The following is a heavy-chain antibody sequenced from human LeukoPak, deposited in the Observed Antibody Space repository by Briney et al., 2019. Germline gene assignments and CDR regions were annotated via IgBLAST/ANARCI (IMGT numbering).Heavy chain of an antibody. D-gene: IGHD6-19*01. Sequence: SVKVSCKASGGTFSSYAISWVRQAPGQGLEWMGGIIPIFGTANYAQKFQGRVTITADESTSSAYMELSSLRSEDTAVYYCARDREQWLVREMDYWGQGTLVTVSS. J-gene: IGHJ4*02. V-gene: IGHV1-69*13. CDR3: ARDREQWLVREMDY. CDR1: GGTFSSYA. CDR2: IIPIFGTA.